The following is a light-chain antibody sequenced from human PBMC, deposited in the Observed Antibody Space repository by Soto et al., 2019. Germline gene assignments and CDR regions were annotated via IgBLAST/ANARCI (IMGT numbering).Light chain of an antibody. CDR3: QQRSNWPPRT. J-gene: IGKJ1*01. CDR1: QSVSSY. Sequence: EIVLTQSPATLSLSPGERATLSCRASQSVSSYLAWYQQKPGQAPRLLIYDASNRATGIPARFSGSGSGTDFTITISSLEPEDFAVYYCQQRSNWPPRTFGQGTKVDIK. V-gene: IGKV3-11*01. CDR2: DAS.